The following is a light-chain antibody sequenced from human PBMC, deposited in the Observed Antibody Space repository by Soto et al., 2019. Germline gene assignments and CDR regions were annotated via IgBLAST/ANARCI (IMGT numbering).Light chain of an antibody. CDR2: KNN. Sequence: SVLTKPPSAYRAPGQRVTISYTGSSSNIGSNTVNWYQQLPGTAPKLLIYKNNQRPSGVPDRFSGSKSGTSASLAISGLQSEDGADYYCAAWDDSLNGYVFGAGTKVTVL. J-gene: IGLJ1*01. CDR3: AAWDDSLNGYV. CDR1: SSNIGSNT. V-gene: IGLV1-44*01.